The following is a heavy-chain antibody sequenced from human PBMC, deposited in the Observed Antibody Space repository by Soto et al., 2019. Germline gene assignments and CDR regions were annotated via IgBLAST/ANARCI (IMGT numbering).Heavy chain of an antibody. CDR3: ARYRETYPVSSQQDS. D-gene: IGHD1-26*01. J-gene: IGHJ4*02. Sequence: QVQLVESGGGVVQPGRSLRLSCAASGFIYSTYAMHWVLQAPGKGLECVALIWYDGSNKYYADSVKCRFTISRDNSKNTLYLQMDSLRAEDTAIYYCARYRETYPVSSQQDSWGQGTLVTVSS. V-gene: IGHV3-33*01. CDR1: GFIYSTYA. CDR2: IWYDGSNK.